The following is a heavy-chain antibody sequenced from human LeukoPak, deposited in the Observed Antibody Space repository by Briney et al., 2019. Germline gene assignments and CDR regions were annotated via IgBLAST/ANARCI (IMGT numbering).Heavy chain of an antibody. Sequence: PSETLSLTCTVSGGSISSSSYYWGWIRQPPGKGLEWIGSIYYSGSTYYNPSLKSRVTISVDTSKNQFSLKLSSVAAADTAVYYCARQMDIVVVVAATTHFDYWGQGTLVTVSS. V-gene: IGHV4-39*01. D-gene: IGHD2-15*01. J-gene: IGHJ4*02. CDR1: GGSISSSSYY. CDR2: IYYSGST. CDR3: ARQMDIVVVVAATTHFDY.